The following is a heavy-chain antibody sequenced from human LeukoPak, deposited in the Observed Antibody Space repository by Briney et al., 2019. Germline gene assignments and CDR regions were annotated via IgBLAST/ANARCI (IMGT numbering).Heavy chain of an antibody. Sequence: PGGSLRLSCAASGFTFSSYWMSWVRQAPGKGLEWVANIKQDGSEKYYVDPVKGRFTISRDNAKNSLYLQMNSLRAEDTAVYYCARGIYSSSWYSNYYYYYMDVWGKGTTVTVSS. CDR2: IKQDGSEK. J-gene: IGHJ6*03. V-gene: IGHV3-7*01. CDR3: ARGIYSSSWYSNYYYYYMDV. D-gene: IGHD6-13*01. CDR1: GFTFSSYW.